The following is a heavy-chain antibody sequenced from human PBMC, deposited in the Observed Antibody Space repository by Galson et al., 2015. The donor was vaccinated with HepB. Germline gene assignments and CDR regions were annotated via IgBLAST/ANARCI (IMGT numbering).Heavy chain of an antibody. D-gene: IGHD4-17*01. CDR1: GFSFSGYA. Sequence: SLRLSCAASGFSFSGYALHWVRQAPGKGLEWVTYISYDGSRKYYADSVKGRFPIYRDNSKNTLYLQMGSLRTEDTSVYYCARSDYGDYETRYWGQGTLVAVSS. CDR2: ISYDGSRK. CDR3: ARSDYGDYETRY. J-gene: IGHJ4*02. V-gene: IGHV3-30*04.